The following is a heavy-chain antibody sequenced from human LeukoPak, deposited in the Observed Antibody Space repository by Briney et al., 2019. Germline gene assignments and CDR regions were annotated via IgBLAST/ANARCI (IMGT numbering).Heavy chain of an antibody. D-gene: IGHD2-8*01. CDR2: ISSSNSYI. CDR3: ARDAEHLYFVFDY. CDR1: GFTFSSYS. Sequence: GGSLRLSCAASGFTFSSYSMNWVRQAPGKGLEWVSSISSSNSYIYNADSVKGRFTISRDNAKNSLYLQMNSLRDEDTAVYYCARDAEHLYFVFDYWGQGTLVSVSS. V-gene: IGHV3-21*01. J-gene: IGHJ4*02.